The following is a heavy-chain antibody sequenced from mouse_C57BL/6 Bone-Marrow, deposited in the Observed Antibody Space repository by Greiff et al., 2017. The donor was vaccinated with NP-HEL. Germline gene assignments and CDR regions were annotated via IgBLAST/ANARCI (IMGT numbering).Heavy chain of an antibody. CDR2: LSSTRNNYAT. V-gene: IGHV10-1*01. D-gene: IGHD1-1*01. Sequence: EVMLVESGGGLVQPKGSLKLSCAASGFSFNTYAMNWVRQAPGQGLEWVASLSSTRNNYATYYADSVKDRFTISRDASESMLYLQMNNLNTEDTAMYYCVRHPSYYGSRDWYFDVWGTGTTVTVSS. CDR1: GFSFNTYA. J-gene: IGHJ1*03. CDR3: VRHPSYYGSRDWYFDV.